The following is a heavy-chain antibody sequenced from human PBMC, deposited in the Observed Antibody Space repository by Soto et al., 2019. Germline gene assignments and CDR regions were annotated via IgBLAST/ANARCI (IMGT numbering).Heavy chain of an antibody. D-gene: IGHD6-13*01. CDR3: ARARGDSSSWYEPEYGMDV. CDR2: INPNSGGT. CDR1: GYTFTGYY. J-gene: IGHJ6*02. Sequence: ASVKVSCKASGYTFTGYYMHWVRQAPGQGLEWMGWINPNSGGTNYAQKFQGWVTMTRDTSISTAYMELSRLRSDDTAVYYCARARGDSSSWYEPEYGMDVWGQGTTVTAP. V-gene: IGHV1-2*04.